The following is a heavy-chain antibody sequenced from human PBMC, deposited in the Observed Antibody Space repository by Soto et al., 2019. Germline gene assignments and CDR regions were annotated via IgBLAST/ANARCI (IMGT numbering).Heavy chain of an antibody. CDR1: GGSISSYY. CDR3: ARYGKYSSGWYWDY. V-gene: IGHV4-59*01. D-gene: IGHD6-19*01. Sequence: SETLSLTCTVSGGSISSYYWSWIRQPPGKGLEWIGYIYYSGSTNYNPSLKSRVTISVDTSKNQFSLKLSSVTAADTAVYYCARYGKYSSGWYWDYWGQGTRVTVSS. CDR2: IYYSGST. J-gene: IGHJ4*02.